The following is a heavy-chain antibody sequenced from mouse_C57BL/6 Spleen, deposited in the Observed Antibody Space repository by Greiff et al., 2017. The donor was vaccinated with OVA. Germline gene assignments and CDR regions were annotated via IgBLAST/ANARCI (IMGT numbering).Heavy chain of an antibody. CDR3: AREGSYYGSSHWYFDV. D-gene: IGHD1-1*01. V-gene: IGHV1-18*01. CDR1: GYTFTDYN. CDR2: INPNNGGT. J-gene: IGHJ1*03. Sequence: VQLQQSGPELVKPGASVKIPCKASGYTFTDYNMDWVKQSHGKSLEWIGDINPNNGGTIYNQKFKGKATLTVDKSSSTAYMELRSLTSEDTAVYYCAREGSYYGSSHWYFDVWGTGTTVTVSS.